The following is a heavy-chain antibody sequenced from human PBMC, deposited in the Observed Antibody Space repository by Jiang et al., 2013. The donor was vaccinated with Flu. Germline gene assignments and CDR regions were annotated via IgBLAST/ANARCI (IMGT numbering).Heavy chain of an antibody. CDR1: GGSISGYY. D-gene: IGHD3-22*01. CDR3: ARVPYYDSS. V-gene: IGHV4-59*01. CDR2: IYYSGST. Sequence: VQLVESGPGLVKPSETLSLTCTVSGGSISGYYWGWIRQPPGKGLEWIGYIYYSGSTSYNPSLKSRVTISVDTSKNQFSLNLTSVTAADTAVYYCARVPYYDSSWGQGTLVTVSS. J-gene: IGHJ5*02.